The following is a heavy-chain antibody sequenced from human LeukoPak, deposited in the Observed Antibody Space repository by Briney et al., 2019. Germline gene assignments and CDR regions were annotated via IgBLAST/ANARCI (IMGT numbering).Heavy chain of an antibody. Sequence: GGSLRLSCAASGFTVSSNYMSWVRQAPGKGLEWVSVIYSGGSTYYADSVKGRFTISRDNSKNTLYLQMNSLRAEDTAVYYCTRDMGSFGMDVWGKGTTVTVSS. CDR2: IYSGGST. CDR1: GFTVSSNY. V-gene: IGHV3-53*01. CDR3: TRDMGSFGMDV. J-gene: IGHJ6*04. D-gene: IGHD3-10*01.